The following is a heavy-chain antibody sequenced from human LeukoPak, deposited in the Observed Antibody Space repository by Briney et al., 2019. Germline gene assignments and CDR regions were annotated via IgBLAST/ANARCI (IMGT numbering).Heavy chain of an antibody. Sequence: GGSLRLSCAASGFTFSTFGIHWVRQAPGKGLEWVAFIRYDGSNKYYADSVKGRYTISRDNSKNTLYLQMTSLRAEDTAVYYCANSAKRFSGSGWLKYAFDIWGQGTMVTVSS. D-gene: IGHD6-19*01. V-gene: IGHV3-30*02. CDR2: IRYDGSNK. CDR1: GFTFSTFG. CDR3: ANSAKRFSGSGWLKYAFDI. J-gene: IGHJ3*02.